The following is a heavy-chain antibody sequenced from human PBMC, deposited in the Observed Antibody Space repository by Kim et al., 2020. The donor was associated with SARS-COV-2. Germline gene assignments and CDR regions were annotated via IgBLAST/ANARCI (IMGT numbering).Heavy chain of an antibody. Sequence: AYSVKGRFTIARNNSKNTLYLHMNSLGAEDTAVYYCASDSGFCASYGMDVWGQGTTVTVSS. V-gene: IGHV3-30*01. CDR3: ASDSGFCASYGMDV. J-gene: IGHJ6*02. D-gene: IGHD3-3*01.